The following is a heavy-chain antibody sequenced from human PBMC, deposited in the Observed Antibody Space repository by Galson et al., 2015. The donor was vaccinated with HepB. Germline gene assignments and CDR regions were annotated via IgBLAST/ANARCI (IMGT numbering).Heavy chain of an antibody. CDR3: AREAVAFDI. CDR2: ISYDEGNK. D-gene: IGHD6-19*01. V-gene: IGHV3-30*04. CDR1: GSTFSSYG. J-gene: IGHJ3*02. Sequence: SLRLSCAASGSTFSSYGMHWVRQAPGKGLEWVAVISYDEGNKYYVDSVKGRFTISRDNSKNTLYLEINSLRAEDTAVYHCAREAVAFDIWGQGTVVTVSS.